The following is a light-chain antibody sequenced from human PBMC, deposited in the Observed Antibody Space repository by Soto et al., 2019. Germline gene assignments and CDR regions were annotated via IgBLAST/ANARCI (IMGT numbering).Light chain of an antibody. V-gene: IGKV1-13*02. CDR1: QGIRND. J-gene: IGKJ1*01. CDR2: DVS. Sequence: AIQMTQSPSSLSASVGDRVTISCRASQGIRNDLAWYQQEPGKAPKLLIYDVSSLESGVPSRFSGSGSGTEFTLTISSLQPDDFATYYCQQYNSYWTFGQGSKVDNK. CDR3: QQYNSYWT.